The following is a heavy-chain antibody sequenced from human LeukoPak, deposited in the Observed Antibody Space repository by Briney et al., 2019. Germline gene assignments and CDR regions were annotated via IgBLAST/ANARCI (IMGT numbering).Heavy chain of an antibody. Sequence: SETRSLTCTVSGGSISSYYWSWIRQPPGKGLEWIGYIYYSGSTNYNPSLKSRVTISVDTSKNQFSLKLSSVTAADTAVYYCARVGCSSTSCYFPWGQGTLVTVSS. CDR3: ARVGCSSTSCYFP. V-gene: IGHV4-59*01. CDR1: GGSISSYY. D-gene: IGHD2-2*01. CDR2: IYYSGST. J-gene: IGHJ5*02.